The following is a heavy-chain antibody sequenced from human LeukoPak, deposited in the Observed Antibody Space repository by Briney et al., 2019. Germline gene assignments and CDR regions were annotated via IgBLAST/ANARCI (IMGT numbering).Heavy chain of an antibody. J-gene: IGHJ3*02. V-gene: IGHV1-69*05. CDR3: ARDRGYDSSGYYIPHADAFDI. Sequence: GASVKVSCKASGGTFSSYAISWVRQAPGQGLEWMGGIIPIFGTANYAQKFQGRVAITTDESTSTAYMELSSLRSEDTAVYYCARDRGYDSSGYYIPHADAFDIWGQGTMVTVS. CDR2: IIPIFGTA. D-gene: IGHD3-22*01. CDR1: GGTFSSYA.